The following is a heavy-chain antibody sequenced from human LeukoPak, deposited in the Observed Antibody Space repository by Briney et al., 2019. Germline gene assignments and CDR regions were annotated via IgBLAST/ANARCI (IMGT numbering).Heavy chain of an antibody. J-gene: IGHJ5*02. Sequence: ASVKVSCKASGYTFTGYYMHWVRQAPGQGLEWMGWINPNSGGTNYAQKFQGRVTMTRDTSISTAYMELSRLRSDDTAVYYCARDSPHYDILTGYAEYNWFDPWGQGTLVTVSS. CDR3: ARDSPHYDILTGYAEYNWFDP. CDR1: GYTFTGYY. D-gene: IGHD3-9*01. CDR2: INPNSGGT. V-gene: IGHV1-2*02.